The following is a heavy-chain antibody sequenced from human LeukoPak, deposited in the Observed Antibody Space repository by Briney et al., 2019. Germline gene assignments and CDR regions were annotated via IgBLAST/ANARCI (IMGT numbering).Heavy chain of an antibody. CDR2: IKQDGSEK. D-gene: IGHD3-10*01. CDR1: GFTFSSYW. CDR3: ARLGFGELSNDY. Sequence: GGSLRLSCAASGFTFSSYWMSWVGQAPGKGLEGVANIKQDGSEKYYVDSVKGRFTISRDNAKNSLYLQMNSLRAEDTAVYYCARLGFGELSNDYWGQGTLVTVSS. V-gene: IGHV3-7*01. J-gene: IGHJ4*02.